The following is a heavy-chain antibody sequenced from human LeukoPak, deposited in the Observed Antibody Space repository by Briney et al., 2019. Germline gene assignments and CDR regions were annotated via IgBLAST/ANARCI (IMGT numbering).Heavy chain of an antibody. J-gene: IGHJ6*02. CDR1: GYTFTSYY. D-gene: IGHD3-22*01. CDR2: INPSGGST. CDR3: ARDLRLGSGYSQVSDGMDV. V-gene: IGHV1-46*01. Sequence: ASVKVSCKASGYTFTSYYMHWVRQAPGQGLEWMGIINPSGGSTSYAQKFQGRVTITRDTSASTADMELSNLRSEDTTVYYCARDLRLGSGYSQVSDGMDVWGQGTTVTVSS.